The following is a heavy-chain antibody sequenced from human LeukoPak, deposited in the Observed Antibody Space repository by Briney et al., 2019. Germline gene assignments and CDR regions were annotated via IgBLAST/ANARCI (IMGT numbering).Heavy chain of an antibody. CDR2: ITGSGHVS. V-gene: IGHV3-23*01. CDR3: AKDPNGDFVGAFDS. Sequence: RGSLRLSCAASGFTFSAYAMVWVRQAPGRGLEWVSGITGSGHVSYYADSVKDRFAISRDNSKNTLYLQMTSLRAEDAAIYYCAKDPNGDFVGAFDSWGQGTKVIVSS. J-gene: IGHJ3*01. CDR1: GFTFSAYA. D-gene: IGHD4-17*01.